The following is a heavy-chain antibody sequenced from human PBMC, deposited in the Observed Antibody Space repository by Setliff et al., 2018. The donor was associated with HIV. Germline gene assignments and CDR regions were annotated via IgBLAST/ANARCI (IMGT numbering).Heavy chain of an antibody. V-gene: IGHV1-18*01. CDR3: ATITVAGTGAFDI. Sequence: ASVKVSCKVSGGIFDSYAINWVRQAPGQGLEWMGGISGYNGNTKYAQNMQGRVTMTTDTSTTTAYMELRSPRSDDTAVYYCATITVAGTGAFDIWGQGTMVTVSS. CDR1: GGIFDSYA. J-gene: IGHJ3*02. D-gene: IGHD6-19*01. CDR2: ISGYNGNT.